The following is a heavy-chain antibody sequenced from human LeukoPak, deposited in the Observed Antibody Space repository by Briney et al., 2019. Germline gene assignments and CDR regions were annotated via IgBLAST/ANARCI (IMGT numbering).Heavy chain of an antibody. D-gene: IGHD3-16*01. CDR2: INHSGST. V-gene: IGHV4-34*01. Sequence: SETLSLTCAVYGGSFSGYYWSWIRQPPGKGLEWIGEINHSGSTNYNPSLKSRVTISVDTSKNQFSLKLSSVTAADTAVYYCARFGLAYGGMIDYWGRGTLVTVSS. CDR1: GGSFSGYY. CDR3: ARFGLAYGGMIDY. J-gene: IGHJ4*02.